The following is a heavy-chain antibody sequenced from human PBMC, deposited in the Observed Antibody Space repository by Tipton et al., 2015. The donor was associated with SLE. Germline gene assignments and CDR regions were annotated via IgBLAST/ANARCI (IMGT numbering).Heavy chain of an antibody. Sequence: TLSLTCAVSGGSISSGGYSWSWIRQPPGKGMEWIGYIYHSGSTYYNPSLKSRVTISVDTSKNQFSLKLSSVTAADTAVYYCARRNRAFSYAMDVWGQGTTVTVSS. J-gene: IGHJ6*02. V-gene: IGHV4-30-2*01. D-gene: IGHD1-14*01. CDR1: GGSISSGGYS. CDR3: ARRNRAFSYAMDV. CDR2: IYHSGST.